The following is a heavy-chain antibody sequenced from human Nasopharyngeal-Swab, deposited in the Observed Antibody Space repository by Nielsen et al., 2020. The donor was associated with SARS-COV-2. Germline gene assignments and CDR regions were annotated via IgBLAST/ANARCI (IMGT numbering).Heavy chain of an antibody. J-gene: IGHJ6*02. Sequence: GESLKISCAASGFTVSSNYMSWVRQAPGKGLEWVSVIYSGGSTYYADSVKGRFTISRDNSKNTLCLQMNSLRAEDTAVYYCARDRGGVYYYYGMDVWGQGTTVTVSS. CDR2: IYSGGST. D-gene: IGHD3-10*01. V-gene: IGHV3-53*01. CDR3: ARDRGGVYYYYGMDV. CDR1: GFTVSSNY.